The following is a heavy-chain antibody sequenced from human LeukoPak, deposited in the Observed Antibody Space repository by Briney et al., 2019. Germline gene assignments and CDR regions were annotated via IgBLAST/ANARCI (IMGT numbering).Heavy chain of an antibody. V-gene: IGHV3-11*04. J-gene: IGHJ4*02. Sequence: GGSLRLSCVASGFTFSDYYMSWIRQAPGKGLDWVSYISSGGSTIYYADSVKGRFTISRDNAKNSLYLQMNSLRAEDTAVYYCTGLRRGSGSYNFDYWGQGTLVTVSS. CDR2: ISSGGSTI. D-gene: IGHD3-10*01. CDR1: GFTFSDYY. CDR3: TGLRRGSGSYNFDY.